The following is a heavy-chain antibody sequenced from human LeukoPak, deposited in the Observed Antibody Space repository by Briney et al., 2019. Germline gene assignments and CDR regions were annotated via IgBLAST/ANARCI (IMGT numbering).Heavy chain of an antibody. J-gene: IGHJ4*02. CDR1: GFTFSSYS. Sequence: GGSLRLSCAASGFTFSSYSMNWVRQAPGKGLEWVSSIGTSGNYIYYADSVRGRFTISRDNAKNPLYLQMNSLRAEDTAIYYCNNFDDWGQGTLVTVSS. CDR3: NNFDD. V-gene: IGHV3-21*01. CDR2: IGTSGNYI.